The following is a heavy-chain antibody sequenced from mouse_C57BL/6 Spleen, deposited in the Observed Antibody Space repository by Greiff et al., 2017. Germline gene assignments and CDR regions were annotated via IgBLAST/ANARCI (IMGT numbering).Heavy chain of an antibody. J-gene: IGHJ2*01. V-gene: IGHV1-50*01. Sequence: QVQLQQPGAELVKPGASVKLSCKASGYTFTSYWMQWVKQRPGQGLEWIGEIDPSDSYTNYNQKFKGKATLTVDTSSSTAYMHLSSLTSEDSAVYYCARRGITTVVADYWGQGTTLTVSS. CDR2: IDPSDSYT. CDR3: ARRGITTVVADY. CDR1: GYTFTSYW. D-gene: IGHD1-1*01.